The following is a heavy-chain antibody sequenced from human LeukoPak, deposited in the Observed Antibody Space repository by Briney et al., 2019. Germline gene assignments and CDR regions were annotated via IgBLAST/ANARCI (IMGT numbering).Heavy chain of an antibody. CDR1: GFTFSSYN. CDR3: AREEWEPLIDY. V-gene: IGHV3-48*04. Sequence: PPGGSLRLSCAASGFTFSSYNMNWVRQAPGKGLEWVSYISSSSSTIYYADSVKGRLTISRDNAKNSLYLQMNSLRAEDTAVYYCAREEWEPLIDYWGQGTLVTVSS. CDR2: ISSSSSTI. D-gene: IGHD1-26*01. J-gene: IGHJ4*02.